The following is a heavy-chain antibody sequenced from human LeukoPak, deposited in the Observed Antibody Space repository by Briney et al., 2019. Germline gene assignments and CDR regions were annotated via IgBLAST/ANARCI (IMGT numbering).Heavy chain of an antibody. CDR1: GFTFSSYE. Sequence: PGGSLRLSCAASGFTFSSYEMNWVRQAPGKGLEWVSYISSSGSTIYYADSVKGRFTISRDNAKNSLYLQMNNLRAEDTAVYYCARTKYDYWFDPWGQGTLVTVSS. J-gene: IGHJ5*02. CDR3: ARTKYDYWFDP. V-gene: IGHV3-48*03. D-gene: IGHD3-16*01. CDR2: ISSSGSTI.